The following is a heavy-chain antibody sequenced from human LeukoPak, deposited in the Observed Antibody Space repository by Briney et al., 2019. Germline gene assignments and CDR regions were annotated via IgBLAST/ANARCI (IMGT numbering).Heavy chain of an antibody. Sequence: GGSLRLSCAASGFSFTSYAMHWVRQAPGKGLEWVAFIRDDGNNIHYADSVKDRFTISRDNSKNTLYLQMNSLRVEDTAVYYCAKEGAPLGGRPDYWGQGTLVTASS. D-gene: IGHD3-16*01. J-gene: IGHJ4*02. CDR1: GFSFTSYA. V-gene: IGHV3-30*02. CDR2: IRDDGNNI. CDR3: AKEGAPLGGRPDY.